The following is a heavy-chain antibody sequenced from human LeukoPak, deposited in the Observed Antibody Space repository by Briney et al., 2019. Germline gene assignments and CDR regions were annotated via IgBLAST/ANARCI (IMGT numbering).Heavy chain of an antibody. CDR1: GFTLSNWW. Sequence: GGSLRLSCAASGFTLSNWWVTWVRQAPGQGPEFLANIKPTGTETNYVDPVKGRFTISRDNAKDLVFLQMSRLRREDTALYYCGRFGYEAAVDLWGRGTLVTV. D-gene: IGHD6-25*01. J-gene: IGHJ4*01. CDR2: IKPTGTET. V-gene: IGHV3-7*01. CDR3: GRFGYEAAVDL.